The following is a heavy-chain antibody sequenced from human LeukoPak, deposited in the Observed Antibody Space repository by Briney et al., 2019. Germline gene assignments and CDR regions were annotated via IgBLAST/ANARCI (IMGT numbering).Heavy chain of an antibody. CDR3: ARYRGVRGVIYY. CDR1: GGSISSSSYY. J-gene: IGHJ4*02. Sequence: SETLSLTCTVSGGSISSSSYYWGWIRQPPGKGLEWIGSIYYSGSTYYNPSLKSRVTISVDTSKNQFSLKLSSVTAADTAVYYCARYRGVRGVIYYWGQGTLVTVSS. V-gene: IGHV4-39*07. CDR2: IYYSGST. D-gene: IGHD3-10*01.